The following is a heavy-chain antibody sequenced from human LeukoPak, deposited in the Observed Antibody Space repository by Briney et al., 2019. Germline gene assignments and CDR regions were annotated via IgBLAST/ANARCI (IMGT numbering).Heavy chain of an antibody. CDR2: ISSISRTI. CDR3: ARERIVTVTVFDY. V-gene: IGHV3-48*02. D-gene: IGHD4-17*01. J-gene: IGHJ4*02. CDR1: GFTFSTYS. Sequence: GGSLRLSCAASGFTFSTYSMNCVRQAPGKGLEWVSYISSISRTIYYADSVKGRFTISRDNAKNSLYLQMNSLREEDTAVYYCARERIVTVTVFDYWGQGTLVTVSS.